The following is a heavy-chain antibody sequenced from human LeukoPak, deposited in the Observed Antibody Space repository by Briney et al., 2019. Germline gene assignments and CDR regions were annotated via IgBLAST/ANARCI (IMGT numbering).Heavy chain of an antibody. CDR3: ARGYYCSSTSCYTEARMVMVDY. J-gene: IGHJ4*02. CDR2: IIPIFGIE. CDR1: GGTFSSYA. Sequence: SVKVSCKASGGTFSSYAISWVRQAPGQGLEWMGGIIPIFGIENYAQKFQGRVTITADESTSTAYMELSSLRSEDTAVYYCARGYYCSSTSCYTEARMVMVDYWGQGTLVTVSS. D-gene: IGHD2-2*02. V-gene: IGHV1-69*01.